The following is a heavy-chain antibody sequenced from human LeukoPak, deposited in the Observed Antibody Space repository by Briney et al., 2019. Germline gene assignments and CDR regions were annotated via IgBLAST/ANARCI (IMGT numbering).Heavy chain of an antibody. Sequence: PGGSLRLSCAASGFTFNSYGVHWVRQAPGKGLEWLAVIAYDGKNKYYADSVKGRFTISRDHSKSTLYLEMNSLRAEDTAVYYCAKNLRPTLITPDFWGQRTMVTVSS. D-gene: IGHD4-23*01. CDR1: GFTFNSYG. J-gene: IGHJ3*01. V-gene: IGHV3-30*18. CDR3: AKNLRPTLITPDF. CDR2: IAYDGKNK.